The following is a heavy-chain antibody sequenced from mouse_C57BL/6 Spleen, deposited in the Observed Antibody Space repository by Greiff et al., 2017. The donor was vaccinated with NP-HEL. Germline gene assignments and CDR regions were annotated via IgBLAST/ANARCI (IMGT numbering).Heavy chain of an antibody. CDR3: ARPSTTVVAHWYFDV. D-gene: IGHD1-1*01. J-gene: IGHJ1*03. CDR1: GFTFSSYT. V-gene: IGHV5-9*01. Sequence: EVKVVESGGGLVKPGGSLKLSCAASGFTFSSYTMSWVRQTPEKRLEWVATISGGGGNTYYPDSVKGRFTISRDNAKNTLYLQMSSLRSEDTALYYCARPSTTVVAHWYFDVWGTGTTVTVSS. CDR2: ISGGGGNT.